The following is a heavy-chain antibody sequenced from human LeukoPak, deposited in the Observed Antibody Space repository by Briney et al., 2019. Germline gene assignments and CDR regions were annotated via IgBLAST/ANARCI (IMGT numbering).Heavy chain of an antibody. J-gene: IGHJ5*02. CDR1: GGSLSSSSYY. CDR2: IYYSGST. CDR3: ARLGSSGWYTNYWFDP. D-gene: IGHD6-19*01. V-gene: IGHV4-39*01. Sequence: SETLSLTCTVPGGSLSSSSYYWGWIRQPPGKGLEWIVRIYYSGSTYYNPSLKSRVTISVDTSKNQFSLKLSSVTAADTAVYYCARLGSSGWYTNYWFDPWGQGTLVTVSS.